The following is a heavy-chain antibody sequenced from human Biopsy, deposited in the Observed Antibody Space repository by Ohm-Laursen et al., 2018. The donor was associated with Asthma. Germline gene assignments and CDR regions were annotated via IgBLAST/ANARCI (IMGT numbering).Heavy chain of an antibody. V-gene: IGHV1-3*01. CDR3: ARTYYDFLTGQVNDAFAM. CDR1: GYTFISYA. CDR2: INAGNGNT. Sequence: GASVKVSCKASGYTFISYAIHWVRQAPGQRLEWMGWINAGNGNTKYSQKFQGRVTITRDTSASTAYMDLSSLRSEDTAVYYCARTYYDFLTGQVNDAFAMWGQGTMVTVSS. D-gene: IGHD3-9*01. J-gene: IGHJ3*02.